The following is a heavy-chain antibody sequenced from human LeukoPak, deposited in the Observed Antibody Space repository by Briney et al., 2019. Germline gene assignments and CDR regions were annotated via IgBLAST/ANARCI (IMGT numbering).Heavy chain of an antibody. CDR1: GYTFTSYG. Sequence: ASVKVSCKASGYTFTSYGISWVRQATGQGLEWMGWMNPNSGNTGYAQKFQGRVTITRNTSISTAYMELSSLRSEDTAVYYCARKGGYSYGRNWFDPWGQGTLVTVSS. CDR2: MNPNSGNT. J-gene: IGHJ5*02. V-gene: IGHV1-8*03. CDR3: ARKGGYSYGRNWFDP. D-gene: IGHD5-18*01.